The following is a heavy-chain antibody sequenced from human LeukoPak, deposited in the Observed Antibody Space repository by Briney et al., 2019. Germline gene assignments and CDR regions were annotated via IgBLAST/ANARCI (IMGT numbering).Heavy chain of an antibody. CDR3: ARGYFGVVLDY. J-gene: IGHJ4*02. Sequence: GGSLRLSCAGSGFTFSSYSMIWVRQAPGKGLEWVSSIRGDSSETRHAGSVMGRFTISRDNVEKSLYLQMNSLRAEDTAVYYCARGYFGVVLDYWGQGTLVTVSS. V-gene: IGHV3-21*01. CDR1: GFTFSSYS. D-gene: IGHD3-3*01. CDR2: IRGDSSET.